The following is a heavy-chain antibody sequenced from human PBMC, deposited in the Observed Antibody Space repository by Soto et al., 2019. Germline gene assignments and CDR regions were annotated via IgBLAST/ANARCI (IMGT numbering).Heavy chain of an antibody. CDR1: GGSISRYY. V-gene: IGHV4-59*01. Sequence: SETLSLTCTVSGGSISRYYWSWIRQPPGKGLEWIGYMYNTGSTVYNPPFKSRVTISVDTSKNQFSLKLNSVTAADTAVYYCARDLWGYCGTDCYPLDVWGQGTPVTVSS. J-gene: IGHJ6*02. CDR2: MYNTGST. CDR3: ARDLWGYCGTDCYPLDV. D-gene: IGHD2-21*02.